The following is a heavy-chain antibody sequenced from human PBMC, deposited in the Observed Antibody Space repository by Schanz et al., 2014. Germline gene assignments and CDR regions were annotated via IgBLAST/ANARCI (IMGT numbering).Heavy chain of an antibody. CDR1: GFTFSTYW. V-gene: IGHV3-7*01. CDR2: IKQDESER. CDR3: ARDKGGYYPFDY. J-gene: IGHJ4*02. Sequence: EQLVESGGGLVQPGGSLRLSCAASGFTFSTYWMSWVRQAPGKGLEWVANIKQDESERSYVDSVKGRFTISRDNAKNSLYLQMNSLRAEDTAVYYCARDKGGYYPFDYWGQGTLVTVSS. D-gene: IGHD3-3*01.